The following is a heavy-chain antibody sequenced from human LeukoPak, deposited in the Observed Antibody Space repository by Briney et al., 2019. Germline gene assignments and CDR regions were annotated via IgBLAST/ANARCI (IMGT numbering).Heavy chain of an antibody. V-gene: IGHV3-23*01. CDR3: AKSHLRITMIVVVTYFDY. D-gene: IGHD3-22*01. Sequence: GGSLRLPCAASGFTFSSYGMSWVRQAPGKGLEWVSAISGSGGSTYYADSVKGRFTISRDNSKNTLYLQMNSLRAEDTAVYYCAKSHLRITMIVVVTYFDYWGQGTLVTVSS. CDR1: GFTFSSYG. J-gene: IGHJ4*02. CDR2: ISGSGGST.